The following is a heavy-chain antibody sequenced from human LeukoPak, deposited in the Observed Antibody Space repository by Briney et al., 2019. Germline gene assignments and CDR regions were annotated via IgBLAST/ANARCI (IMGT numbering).Heavy chain of an antibody. D-gene: IGHD4-23*01. V-gene: IGHV4-34*01. J-gene: IGHJ6*03. CDR1: GGSFSGYY. CDR2: INHSGST. CDR3: ARDGTYGGNPEPYNYYYMDV. Sequence: PSETLSLTCAVYGGSFSGYYWSWIRQPPGKGLEWIGEINHSGSTNYNPSLKGRVTISVDTSKNQFSLKLSSVTAADTAVYYCARDGTYGGNPEPYNYYYMDVWGKGTTVTVPS.